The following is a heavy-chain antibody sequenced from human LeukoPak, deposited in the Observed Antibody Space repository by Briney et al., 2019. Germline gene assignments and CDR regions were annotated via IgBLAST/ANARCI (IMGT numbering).Heavy chain of an antibody. CDR2: TYYRCTWYN. CDR3: ARVVTQDVCFDP. CDR1: GDSVSSNSVT. D-gene: IGHD2-21*02. Sequence: SPTLSLTCALSGDSVSSNSVTWNWIRQSPSRGLEWLGRTYYRCTWYNDYAVSVRGRITVNPDTSKNPFSLHLNSVAPEDTAVYYCARVVTQDVCFDPWGRGILVTVSS. J-gene: IGHJ5*02. V-gene: IGHV6-1*01.